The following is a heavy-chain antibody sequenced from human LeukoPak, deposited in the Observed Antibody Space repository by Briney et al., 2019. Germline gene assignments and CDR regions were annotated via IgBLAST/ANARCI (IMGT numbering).Heavy chain of an antibody. CDR1: GYTSTSYG. CDR3: ARAGADSAAYFYYAMDV. D-gene: IGHD2-15*01. Sequence: ASVKVSCKTSGYTSTSYGISWVRQAPGQGLEWMGWISGCNGDTHYAQNLQDRVTMTTDTSTSTAYMDVRSLRSDDTAVYYCARAGADSAAYFYYAMDVWGQGTTVTVSS. J-gene: IGHJ6*02. V-gene: IGHV1-18*01. CDR2: ISGCNGDT.